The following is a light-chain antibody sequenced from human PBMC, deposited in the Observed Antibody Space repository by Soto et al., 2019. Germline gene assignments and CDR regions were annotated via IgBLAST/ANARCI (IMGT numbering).Light chain of an antibody. CDR3: QQYYSIPLT. CDR1: QSVFYSSSNKNY. CDR2: WAP. Sequence: DIVMTQSPDSLAVSLGERATINCKSSQSVFYSSSNKNYLAWYQQKPGQPPNLLIYWAPTRASGVPDRFSGSGSGTDFTLTITSLQAEYVAVYYCQQYYSIPLTFGGGTKVEIK. V-gene: IGKV4-1*01. J-gene: IGKJ4*01.